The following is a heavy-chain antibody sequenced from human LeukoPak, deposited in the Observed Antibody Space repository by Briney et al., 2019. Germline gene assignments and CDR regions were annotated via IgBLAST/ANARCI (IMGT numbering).Heavy chain of an antibody. D-gene: IGHD5-18*01. Sequence: GGSLRLSCAASGFTFSDYYMSWIRQAPGKGLEWVSYISSSGSTIYYADSVKGRFTISRDNAKNSLYLQMNSLRAEDTAVYYCARDRIQLWSTHPICWGQGTLVTVSS. CDR3: ARDRIQLWSTHPIC. V-gene: IGHV3-11*01. J-gene: IGHJ4*02. CDR2: ISSSGSTI. CDR1: GFTFSDYY.